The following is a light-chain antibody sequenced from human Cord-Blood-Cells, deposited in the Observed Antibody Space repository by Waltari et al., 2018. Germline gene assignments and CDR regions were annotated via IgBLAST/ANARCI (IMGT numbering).Light chain of an antibody. V-gene: IGLV1-47*01. CDR2: RNN. CDR1: SSNLASNY. Sequence: QSVLTQPPSASGTPGQRVTISCSGSSSNLASNYVYWYQQLPGTAPKLLIYRNNQRPSGVPDRCSGSKSGTSASLAISGLRSEDEADYYCAAWDDSLSGSWVFGGGTKLTVL. J-gene: IGLJ3*02. CDR3: AAWDDSLSGSWV.